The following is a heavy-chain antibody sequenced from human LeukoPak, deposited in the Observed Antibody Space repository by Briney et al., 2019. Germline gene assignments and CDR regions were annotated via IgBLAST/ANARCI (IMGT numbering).Heavy chain of an antibody. V-gene: IGHV3-74*01. CDR2: IRSDGSGT. CDR3: ARDWVYRSGSLDY. Sequence: GGSLRLSCAASGFTFSSHWMHWVRHAPGKGLVWVSRIRSDGSGTNYADSVKGRFTISRDNAKNTLYLQMNSLRAEDTAVYYCARDWVYRSGSLDYWGQGTLVTVS. J-gene: IGHJ4*02. CDR1: GFTFSSHW. D-gene: IGHD3-10*01.